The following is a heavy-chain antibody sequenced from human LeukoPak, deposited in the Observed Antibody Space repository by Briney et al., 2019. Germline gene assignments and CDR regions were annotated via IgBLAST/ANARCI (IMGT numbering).Heavy chain of an antibody. CDR3: HVWRF. J-gene: IGHJ4*02. CDR1: GFAFTNDW. Sequence: GGSLRLSCSASGFAFTNDWMIWVDQAPGKGLEWVGRIKSKTDGGTTDYAAPVKGRLSISRDDSKNTLYLQMNSLKSEDAAVYSCHVWRFWGQGTLVTVSS. D-gene: IGHD3-16*01. V-gene: IGHV3-15*01. CDR2: IKSKTDGGTT.